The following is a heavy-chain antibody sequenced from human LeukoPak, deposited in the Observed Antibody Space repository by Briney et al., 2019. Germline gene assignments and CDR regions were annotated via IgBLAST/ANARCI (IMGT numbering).Heavy chain of an antibody. CDR3: ARGAGATLYYYYYYMDV. CDR2: INPNSGGT. CDR1: GYTFTCYY. D-gene: IGHD1-26*01. Sequence: ASVKVSCKASGYTFTCYYMHWVRQAPGQGLEWMGWINPNSGGTNYAQKSQGRVTMTRDTSISTAYMELSRLRSDDTAVYYCARGAGATLYYYYYYMDVWGKGTTVTVSS. J-gene: IGHJ6*03. V-gene: IGHV1-2*02.